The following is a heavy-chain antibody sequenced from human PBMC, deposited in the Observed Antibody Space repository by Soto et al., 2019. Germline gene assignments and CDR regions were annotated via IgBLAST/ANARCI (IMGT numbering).Heavy chain of an antibody. J-gene: IGHJ4*02. CDR2: ISYDGRNK. Sequence: QVQLVESGGGVVQPGRSLRLSCAASGLTFSSYAMHWVRQAPGKGLEWVAVISYDGRNKYYADSVKGRFTISRDNSKNTLYLQMNSLGAEDTAIYYCSRELELTLDYWGQGTLVTVSS. CDR3: SRELELTLDY. D-gene: IGHD1-7*01. CDR1: GLTFSSYA. V-gene: IGHV3-30-3*01.